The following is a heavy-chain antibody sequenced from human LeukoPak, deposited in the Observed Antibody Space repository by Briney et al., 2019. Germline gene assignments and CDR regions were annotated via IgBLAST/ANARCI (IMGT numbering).Heavy chain of an antibody. J-gene: IGHJ5*02. D-gene: IGHD3-16*01. CDR1: GFTFGDYA. CDR3: TREAILCSFDP. V-gene: IGHV3-49*04. Sequence: GGSLRLSCTASGFTFGDYAMSWVRQAPGKGLEWVGFIRSKAYGGTTEYAASVKGRFTISRDDSKSIAYLQMNSLKTEDTAVYYCTREAILCSFDPWGQGTLVTVSS. CDR2: IRSKAYGGTT.